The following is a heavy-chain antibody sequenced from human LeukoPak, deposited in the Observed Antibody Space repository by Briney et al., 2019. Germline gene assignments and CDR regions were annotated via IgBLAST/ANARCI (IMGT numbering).Heavy chain of an antibody. D-gene: IGHD3-10*01. Sequence: PGGSLRLSCTVSGFTFSSYWMSWVRQAPGKGLEWVANINQGGSDKYYVDSVKGRFTVSRDNAKNSLYLQMNSLRAEDTAVFYCARGGMVRRVMGAFDIWGQGTLVTVSS. CDR3: ARGGMVRRVMGAFDI. J-gene: IGHJ3*02. CDR1: GFTFSSYW. V-gene: IGHV3-7*01. CDR2: INQGGSDK.